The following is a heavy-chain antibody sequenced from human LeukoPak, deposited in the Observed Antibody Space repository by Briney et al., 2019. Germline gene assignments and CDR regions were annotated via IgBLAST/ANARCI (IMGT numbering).Heavy chain of an antibody. CDR1: GYTFTGYY. D-gene: IGHD2/OR15-2a*01. V-gene: IGHV1-18*04. Sequence: ASVKVSCKASGYTFTGYYMHWVRQAPGQGLEWMGWISAYNGNTNYAQKLQGRVTMTTDTSTSTAYMELRSLRSDDTAVYYCARDSISWFDPWGQGTLVTVSS. J-gene: IGHJ5*02. CDR2: ISAYNGNT. CDR3: ARDSISWFDP.